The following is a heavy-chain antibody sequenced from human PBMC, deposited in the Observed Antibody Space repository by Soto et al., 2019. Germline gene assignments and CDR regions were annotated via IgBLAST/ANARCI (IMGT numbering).Heavy chain of an antibody. V-gene: IGHV4-34*01. CDR1: GGSFSGYY. J-gene: IGHJ4*02. CDR2: INHSGST. D-gene: IGHD3-22*01. Sequence: QVQLQQWGAGLLKPSETLSLTCAVYGGSFSGYYWSWIRQPPGKGLEWIGEINHSGSTNYNPSLKNRVTISVDTSKNQFSRQLSSVTAADTAVYYCARRMIVVGGFDYWGQGTLVTVSS. CDR3: ARRMIVVGGFDY.